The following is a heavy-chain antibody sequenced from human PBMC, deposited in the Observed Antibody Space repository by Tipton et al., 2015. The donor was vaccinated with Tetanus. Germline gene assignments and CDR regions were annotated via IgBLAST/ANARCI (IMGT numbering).Heavy chain of an antibody. Sequence: TLSLTCTVSGGSVSSGSYYWSWIRQPPGKGLEWIGTIFYSGSTYYNPSLKSRITLSVATSKKQFSLRLTSVSAADTAVYYCARTRRLTDLPNSGSYFDSWGQGIVVTVSS. V-gene: IGHV4-31*03. CDR3: ARTRRLTDLPNSGSYFDS. D-gene: IGHD1-26*01. CDR1: GGSVSSGSYY. J-gene: IGHJ4*02. CDR2: IFYSGST.